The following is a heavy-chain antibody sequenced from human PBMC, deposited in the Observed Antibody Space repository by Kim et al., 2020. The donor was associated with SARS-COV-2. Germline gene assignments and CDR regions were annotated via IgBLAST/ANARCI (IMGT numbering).Heavy chain of an antibody. V-gene: IGHV4-59*08. CDR3: ARHGAQDPNLEWLLFHYGMDV. CDR2: IYYSGST. J-gene: IGHJ6*02. D-gene: IGHD3-3*01. CDR1: GGSISSYY. Sequence: SETLSLTCTVSGGSISSYYWSWIRQPPGKGLEWIGYIYYSGSTNYNPSLKSRVTISVDTSKNQFSLKLSSVTAADTAVYYCARHGAQDPNLEWLLFHYGMDVWGQGTTVTVSS.